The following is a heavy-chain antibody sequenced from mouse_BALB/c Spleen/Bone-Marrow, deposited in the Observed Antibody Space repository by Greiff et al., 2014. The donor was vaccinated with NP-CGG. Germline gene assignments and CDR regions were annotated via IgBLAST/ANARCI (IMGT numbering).Heavy chain of an antibody. CDR3: ARITTATGAMDY. J-gene: IGHJ4*01. Sequence: QVQLKESGTGLGAPSQSLSITFTVSGVSFNKYGVHWGRQPPGKGLEWLGVIWADGSTNYNSALMSRLSISKDNSKSQVFFKMNSLQTDDTAMYYCARITTATGAMDYWGQGTSVTVFS. D-gene: IGHD1-2*01. CDR2: IWADGST. V-gene: IGHV2-9*02. CDR1: GVSFNKYG.